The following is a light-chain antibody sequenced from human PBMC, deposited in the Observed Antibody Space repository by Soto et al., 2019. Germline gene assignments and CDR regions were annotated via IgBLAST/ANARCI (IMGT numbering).Light chain of an antibody. CDR3: ISYTRRSTYV. J-gene: IGLJ1*01. CDR1: SSDVGGYNY. V-gene: IGLV2-14*01. Sequence: QSALTQPASVSGSPGQSITISCTGTSSDVGGYNYVSWYQQHPGNAPKLMIYDVSNRPSGISKRFSGSKSVNTASLTISGRQAEDEADYFCISYTRRSTYVFGTGTKLTVL. CDR2: DVS.